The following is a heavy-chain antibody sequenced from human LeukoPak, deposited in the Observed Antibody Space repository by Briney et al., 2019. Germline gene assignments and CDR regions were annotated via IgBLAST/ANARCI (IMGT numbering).Heavy chain of an antibody. Sequence: SQTLSLTCAISGDSVSTNSAAWNWIRQSPSRGLEWLGRTYYRSKWYNDYAVSVKSRITINPDTSKNRFSLQLNSVTAADTAVYYCAREFRRGTMVRGVIITSWFDPWGQGTLVTVSS. CDR2: TYYRSKWYN. CDR3: AREFRRGTMVRGVIITSWFDP. CDR1: GDSVSTNSAA. D-gene: IGHD3-10*01. V-gene: IGHV6-1*01. J-gene: IGHJ5*02.